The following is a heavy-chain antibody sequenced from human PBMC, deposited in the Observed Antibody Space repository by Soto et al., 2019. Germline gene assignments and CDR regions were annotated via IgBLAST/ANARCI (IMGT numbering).Heavy chain of an antibody. J-gene: IGHJ6*04. D-gene: IGHD4-17*01. V-gene: IGHV1-46*01. CDR2: INPIGGST. CDR1: GYTFTSYH. Sequence: ASVKVSCKASGYTFTSYHVHWVRQAPGQGLEWMGMINPIGGSTNYAQKFQGRVTMTRDNAKNSLYLQMNSLRAEDTAVYYCMRTVMAVGGKGTTAPVSS. CDR3: MRTVMAV.